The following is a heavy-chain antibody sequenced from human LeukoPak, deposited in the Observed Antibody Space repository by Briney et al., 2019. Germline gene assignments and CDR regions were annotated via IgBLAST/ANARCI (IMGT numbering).Heavy chain of an antibody. CDR1: GFTFSNVW. D-gene: IGHD1-1*01. J-gene: IGHJ4*02. Sequence: GGSLRLSCAASGFTFSNVWMSWVRQAPGKGLEWVSYISSSSSTIYYADSVKGRFTISRDNAKNSLYLQMNSLRAEDTAVYYCARGRPNWNAGSSLYYFDYWGQGTLVTVSS. CDR2: ISSSSSTI. V-gene: IGHV3-48*04. CDR3: ARGRPNWNAGSSLYYFDY.